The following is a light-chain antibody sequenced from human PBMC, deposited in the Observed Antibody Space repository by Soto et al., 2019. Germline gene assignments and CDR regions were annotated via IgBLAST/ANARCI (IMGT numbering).Light chain of an antibody. V-gene: IGLV2-23*01. J-gene: IGLJ1*01. CDR3: CSYAGSSTPYV. CDR2: EGS. CDR1: SSDVGSYNL. Sequence: HSALTQPASVSGSPGQSITISCTGTSSDVGSYNLVSWYQQHPGKAPKLMIYEGSKRPSGVSNRFSGSKSGNTASLTISGLQAEDEADYYCCSYAGSSTPYVFGTGTKFTAL.